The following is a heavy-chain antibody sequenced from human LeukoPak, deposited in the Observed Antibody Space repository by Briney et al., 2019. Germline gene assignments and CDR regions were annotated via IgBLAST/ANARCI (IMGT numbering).Heavy chain of an antibody. D-gene: IGHD3-16*02. CDR1: GFTFSSYA. V-gene: IGHV3-30-3*01. Sequence: GRSLRLSCAASGFTFSSYAMHWVRQAPGKGLEWVAVTSYDGSNKYYADSVKGRFTISRDNSKNTLYLQMNSLRAEDTAVYYCARVAKAFGGVIVSYPGDYWGQGTLVTVSS. CDR2: TSYDGSNK. J-gene: IGHJ4*02. CDR3: ARVAKAFGGVIVSYPGDY.